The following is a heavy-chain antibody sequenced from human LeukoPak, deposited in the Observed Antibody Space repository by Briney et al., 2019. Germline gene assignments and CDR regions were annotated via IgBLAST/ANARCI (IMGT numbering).Heavy chain of an antibody. Sequence: SETLSLTCAVYGGSFSGYYWSWIRQPPGKGLEWIGSIYYSGSTYYNPSLKSRVTTSVDTSKNQFSLKLSSVTAADTAVYYCAGYPSGYSYGYHYYYYMDVWGKGATVTVSS. CDR2: IYYSGST. V-gene: IGHV4-34*01. CDR1: GGSFSGYY. CDR3: AGYPSGYSYGYHYYYYMDV. D-gene: IGHD5-18*01. J-gene: IGHJ6*03.